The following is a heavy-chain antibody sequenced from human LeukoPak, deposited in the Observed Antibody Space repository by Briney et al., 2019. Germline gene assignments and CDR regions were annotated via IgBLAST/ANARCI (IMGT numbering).Heavy chain of an antibody. CDR1: GFAFSSYA. Sequence: PGGSLRLSCTASGFAFSSYAMHWVRQAPGKGLEYVSAISRSGGSTYYANSVEGRFTISRDNSKNTLYLQMGSLRPEDMAVYYSARVADNGWFDPWGQGTLVTVSS. CDR2: ISRSGGST. CDR3: ARVADNGWFDP. J-gene: IGHJ5*02. D-gene: IGHD1-1*01. V-gene: IGHV3-64*01.